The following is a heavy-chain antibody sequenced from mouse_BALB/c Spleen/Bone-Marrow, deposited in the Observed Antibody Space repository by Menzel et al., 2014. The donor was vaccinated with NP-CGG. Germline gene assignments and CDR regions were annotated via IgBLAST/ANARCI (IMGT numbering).Heavy chain of an antibody. D-gene: IGHD1-1*01. CDR1: GFTFSSYT. J-gene: IGHJ2*01. V-gene: IGHV5-12-2*01. CDR2: ISNGGGST. Sequence: DVMLVESGGGLVQPGGSLKLSCAAPGFTFSSYTMSWVRQTPEKRLEWVAYISNGGGSTYYPDTVKGRFTISRDNAKNTLYLQMSSLKSEDTAMYYCARHYYGSSYFDYWGQGTTLTVSS. CDR3: ARHYYGSSYFDY.